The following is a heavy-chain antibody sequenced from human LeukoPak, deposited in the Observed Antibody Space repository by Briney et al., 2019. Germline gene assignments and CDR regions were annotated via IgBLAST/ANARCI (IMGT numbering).Heavy chain of an antibody. J-gene: IGHJ2*01. V-gene: IGHV5-51*01. CDR3: ARAEEDWNFAL. Sequence: PGESLKISCKGFGCSFTSYWYGCLRQMPGKGLEWMGIFYPGDSDTRYNPSFQGQVTISADTSISTSSLQLSSLHATDTAMYYFARAEEDWNFALWGRGTLVTVSS. CDR1: GCSFTSYW. CDR2: FYPGDSDT.